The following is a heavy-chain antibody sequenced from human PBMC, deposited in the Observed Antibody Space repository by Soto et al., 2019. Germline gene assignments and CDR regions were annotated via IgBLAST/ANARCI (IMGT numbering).Heavy chain of an antibody. CDR3: ARGLRGRQWYLDL. V-gene: IGHV3-33*01. D-gene: IGHD2-15*01. CDR1: GFTCSSYG. CDR2: IWSDGSNQ. J-gene: IGHJ2*01. Sequence: QVQLVESGGGVVQPGRSLRLSCAASGFTCSSYGMHWVRQAPVKGLEWVAIIWSDGSNQYSADSVKGRSTIYRDNSKSTLYLEMNSLRVEDTAVYYSARGLRGRQWYLDLWGRGTLVAVSS.